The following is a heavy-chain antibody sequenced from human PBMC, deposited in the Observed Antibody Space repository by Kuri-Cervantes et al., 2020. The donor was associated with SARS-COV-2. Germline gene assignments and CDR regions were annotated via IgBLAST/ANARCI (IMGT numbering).Heavy chain of an antibody. J-gene: IGHJ5*02. CDR2: ISSSSSYI. CDR1: GFTFSSYS. Sequence: GGSLRLSCAASGFTFSSYSMNWVRQAPGKGLEWVSSISSSSSYIYYADSVKGRFTISRDNAKNSLYLQMNSLRAEDTAVYYCARDPTRYYYGSGSYFNWFDPWGQGTLVTVSS. CDR3: ARDPTRYYYGSGSYFNWFDP. V-gene: IGHV3-21*01. D-gene: IGHD3-10*01.